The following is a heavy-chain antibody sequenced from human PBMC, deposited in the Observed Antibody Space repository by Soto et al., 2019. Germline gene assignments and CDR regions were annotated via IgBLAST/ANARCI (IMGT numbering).Heavy chain of an antibody. D-gene: IGHD6-13*01. CDR3: ARGMNPQDY. Sequence: PSETLSLTCSVSGGSISGSYWSWIRQSPGKGLEWLGYVYYTGSTNYSPSLKSRVTMAIDTSKNQFSLSLASVAAADTAMYYCARGMNPQDYWGQGTLVTVSS. CDR1: GGSISGSY. CDR2: VYYTGST. J-gene: IGHJ4*02. V-gene: IGHV4-59*12.